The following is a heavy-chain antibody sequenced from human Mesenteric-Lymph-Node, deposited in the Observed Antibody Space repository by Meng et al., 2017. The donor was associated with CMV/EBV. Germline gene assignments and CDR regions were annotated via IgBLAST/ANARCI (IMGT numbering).Heavy chain of an antibody. V-gene: IGHV3-30*02. Sequence: GESLKISCAASGFTFSSYGMHWVRQAPGKGLEWVAFIWYDGSDKYYADSVKGRFAISRDNSKNTLYLQMSSLRAEDTAVYYCAKRQHLAAFDYWGQGTLVTVSS. J-gene: IGHJ4*02. CDR3: AKRQHLAAFDY. CDR2: IWYDGSDK. D-gene: IGHD6-13*01. CDR1: GFTFSSYG.